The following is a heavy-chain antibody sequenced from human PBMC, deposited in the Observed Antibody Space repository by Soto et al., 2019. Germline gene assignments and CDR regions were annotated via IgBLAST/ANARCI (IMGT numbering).Heavy chain of an antibody. J-gene: IGHJ4*02. Sequence: SETLSLTCTVSRGSINGFYWSWIRQTPGKGLEWIGYISDSGNTNYNPSLKSRVSISVDTSKTQFSLNLTSVTAADTAVYYCARAPMTITRSYFDSWGQGTPVTVSS. CDR2: ISDSGNT. CDR1: RGSINGFY. CDR3: ARAPMTITRSYFDS. D-gene: IGHD3-22*01. V-gene: IGHV4-59*01.